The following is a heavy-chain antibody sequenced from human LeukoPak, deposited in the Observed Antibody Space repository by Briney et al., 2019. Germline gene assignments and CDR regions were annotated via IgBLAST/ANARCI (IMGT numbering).Heavy chain of an antibody. D-gene: IGHD6-13*01. J-gene: IGHJ6*02. V-gene: IGHV3-33*01. CDR1: GFTFSSYG. CDR2: IWYDGSNK. CDR3: ARDYVPGIAAAGYYYYYGMDV. Sequence: GGSLRLSCAASGFTFSSYGMHWVRQAPGKGLEWVSVIWYDGSNKYYADSVKGRFTISRDNSKNTLYLQMNSLRAEDTAVYYCARDYVPGIAAAGYYYYYGMDVWGRGTTVTVSS.